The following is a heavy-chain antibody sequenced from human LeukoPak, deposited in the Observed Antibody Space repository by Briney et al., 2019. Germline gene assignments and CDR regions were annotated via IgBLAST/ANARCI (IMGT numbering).Heavy chain of an antibody. J-gene: IGHJ4*02. V-gene: IGHV4-39*01. CDR1: TGFISSPSHY. CDR2: IYYSGST. D-gene: IGHD1-26*01. CDR3: ARQGGSYSSFDY. Sequence: PSETLSLICTVSTGFISSPSHYWGWIRQPPGKGLEYIGSIYYSGSTYYNPSLRSRVTISVDTSNNQFSLKVRFMTAADTAVYYCARQGGSYSSFDYWGQGTMVTVSS.